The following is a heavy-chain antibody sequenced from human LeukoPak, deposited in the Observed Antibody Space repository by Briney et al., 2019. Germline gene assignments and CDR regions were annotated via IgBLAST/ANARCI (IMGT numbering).Heavy chain of an antibody. CDR3: ARHSTRVGWSGPFDY. Sequence: PSETLSLTCTVSDDSISSILYYWGWIRQSPGKGLEWIGSIYHSGSTYYNPSLKSRVTISVDTFKKQFSLKLHSVTAADTALYYCARHSTRVGWSGPFDYWGQGSLVTVSS. D-gene: IGHD3-3*01. V-gene: IGHV4-39*01. CDR2: IYHSGST. CDR1: DDSISSILYY. J-gene: IGHJ4*02.